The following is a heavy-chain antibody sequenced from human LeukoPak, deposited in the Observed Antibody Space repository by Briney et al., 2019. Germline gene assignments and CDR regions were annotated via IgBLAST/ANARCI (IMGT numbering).Heavy chain of an antibody. CDR3: ARDPPFIIGTTFFDY. Sequence: SGGSLRLSCAASGFTFSSYSMNWVRQAPGKGLEWVSSISTSSTYIYYADSVKGRFTISRDNAKNSLYLQMNSLRAEDTGVYYCARDPPFIIGTTFFDYWGQGTLVTVSS. D-gene: IGHD1-20*01. CDR1: GFTFSSYS. CDR2: ISTSSTYI. V-gene: IGHV3-21*01. J-gene: IGHJ4*02.